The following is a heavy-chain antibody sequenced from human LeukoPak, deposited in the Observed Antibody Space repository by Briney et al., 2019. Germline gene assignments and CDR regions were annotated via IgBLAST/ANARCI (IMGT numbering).Heavy chain of an antibody. CDR2: INPNSGGT. CDR3: ARDLTHDYLRRGHFDY. J-gene: IGHJ4*02. Sequence: ASVKVSCKASGYTFTGYYMHWVRQAPGQGLEWMGWINPNSGGTNYAQKFQGRVTMTRDTSISTAYMELSRLRSEDTAVYYCARDLTHDYLRRGHFDYWGQGTLVTVSS. CDR1: GYTFTGYY. V-gene: IGHV1-2*02. D-gene: IGHD4-11*01.